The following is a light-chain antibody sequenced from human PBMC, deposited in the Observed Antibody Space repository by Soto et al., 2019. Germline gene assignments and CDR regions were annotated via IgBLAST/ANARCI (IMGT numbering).Light chain of an antibody. Sequence: EIVMTQSPATLSVSPGERATLSCRASQSVSSILACYQQKPGQAPRLLIYGASTRATCIPARFSGRGSGTEFTLTISSVQSEDVVVYYCQQYNNLPMFGEATKVEIK. CDR1: QSVSSI. V-gene: IGKV3-15*01. J-gene: IGKJ1*01. CDR3: QQYNNLPM. CDR2: GAS.